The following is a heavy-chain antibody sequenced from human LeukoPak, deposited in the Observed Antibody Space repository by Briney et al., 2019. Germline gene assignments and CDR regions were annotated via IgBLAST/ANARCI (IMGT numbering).Heavy chain of an antibody. CDR2: IKTDGSIT. V-gene: IGHV3-74*01. CDR3: ARDGDAPMTDFDY. D-gene: IGHD2-21*02. Sequence: PGGSMRLSCAAAGFTFSSYWMCWVRHDPGRGLAWVSCIKTDGSITAYAGSVTGRFTISRDNAKNTLYLQMNSLRADDTALYYCARDGDAPMTDFDYWGQGTLVTVSS. CDR1: GFTFSSYW. J-gene: IGHJ4*02.